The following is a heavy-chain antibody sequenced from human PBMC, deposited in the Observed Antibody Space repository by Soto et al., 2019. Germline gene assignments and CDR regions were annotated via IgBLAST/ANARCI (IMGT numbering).Heavy chain of an antibody. CDR2: IVVGSGNT. Sequence: SVKVSCKASGFTLTSSAVQWVRQARGQRLEWIGWIVVGSGNTIYAQNFQDRVTITRDMSTSTANMELSSLRSEDTAVYYCAATSGRMRKGYCYGMDVWGQGTTVTVSS. CDR1: GFTLTSSA. V-gene: IGHV1-58*01. D-gene: IGHD3-10*01. CDR3: AATSGRMRKGYCYGMDV. J-gene: IGHJ6*02.